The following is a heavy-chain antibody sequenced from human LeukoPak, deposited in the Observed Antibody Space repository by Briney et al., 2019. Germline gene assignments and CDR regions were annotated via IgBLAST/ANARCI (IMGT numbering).Heavy chain of an antibody. V-gene: IGHV3-23*01. CDR2: ISGSGGST. D-gene: IGHD3-3*01. CDR1: GFTFSSYA. Sequence: GGSLRLSCAASGFTFSSYAMSWVRQAPGKGLEWVSAISGSGGSTYYADSVKGRFTISGDNSKNTLYLQMNSLRAEDTAVYYCAKTTHYDFWSDDAFDIWGQGTMVTVSS. CDR3: AKTTHYDFWSDDAFDI. J-gene: IGHJ3*02.